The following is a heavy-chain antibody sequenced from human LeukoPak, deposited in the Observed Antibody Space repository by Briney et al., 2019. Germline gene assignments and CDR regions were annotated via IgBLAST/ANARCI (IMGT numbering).Heavy chain of an antibody. J-gene: IGHJ4*02. CDR3: ATGYSSSSDFDY. D-gene: IGHD6-13*01. Sequence: TSETLSLTCAVSGGSISSSNWWSWVRQPPGKGLEWIGEIYHSGSTNYNPSLKSRVTISVDKSKNQFSLKLSSVTAADTAVYYCATGYSSSSDFDYWGQGTLVTVSS. CDR2: IYHSGST. CDR1: GGSISSSNW. V-gene: IGHV4-4*02.